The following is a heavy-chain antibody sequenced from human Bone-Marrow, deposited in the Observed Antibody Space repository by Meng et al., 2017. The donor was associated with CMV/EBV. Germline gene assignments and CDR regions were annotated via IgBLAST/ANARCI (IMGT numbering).Heavy chain of an antibody. CDR3: ARDYLVVVPAAIQSVYYYYYYGMDV. J-gene: IGHJ6*02. CDR2: IGTAGDT. D-gene: IGHD2-2*01. V-gene: IGHV3-13*01. Sequence: GGSLRLSCAASGFTFSSYDMHWVRQATGKGLEWVSAIGTAGDTYYPGSVKGQFTISRENAKNSLYLQMNSLRAEDTAVYYCARDYLVVVPAAIQSVYYYYYYGMDVWGQGTTVTVSS. CDR1: GFTFSSYD.